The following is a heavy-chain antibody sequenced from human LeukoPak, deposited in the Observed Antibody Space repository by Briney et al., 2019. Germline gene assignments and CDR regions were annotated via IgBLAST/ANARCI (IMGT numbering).Heavy chain of an antibody. V-gene: IGHV1-18*01. Sequence: ASVKVSCKASGYTFTSYGISWVRQAPGQGLEWMGWISAYNGNTNYAQKLQGRVTMTTDTSTSTAYMELRSLRSDDTAVYYCARDLDIVVVPAAGSAFDIWGQGTMVTVSS. D-gene: IGHD2-2*01. CDR1: GYTFTSYG. CDR3: ARDLDIVVVPAAGSAFDI. J-gene: IGHJ3*02. CDR2: ISAYNGNT.